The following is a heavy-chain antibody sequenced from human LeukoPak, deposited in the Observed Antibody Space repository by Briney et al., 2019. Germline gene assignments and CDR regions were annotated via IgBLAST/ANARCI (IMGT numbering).Heavy chain of an antibody. J-gene: IGHJ6*02. D-gene: IGHD7-27*01. CDR2: ISYDGNNK. Sequence: GGSLRLSCAASGFNYSSYTMSWVRQAPGKGLEWVAVISYDGNNKYYAGSVKGRFTISRDNSKNTLYLQMNSLRAEDTAVYYCARENTGDSDYYYGMDVWGQGTTVTVSS. CDR1: GFNYSSYT. CDR3: ARENTGDSDYYYGMDV. V-gene: IGHV3-30-3*01.